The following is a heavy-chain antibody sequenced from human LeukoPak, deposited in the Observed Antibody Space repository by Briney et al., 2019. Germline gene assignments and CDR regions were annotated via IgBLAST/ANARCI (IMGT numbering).Heavy chain of an antibody. CDR2: ISGSGGST. CDR1: GFTFSSYA. D-gene: IGHD4-23*01. CDR3: ARGYGGTLSNINDY. V-gene: IGHV3-23*01. J-gene: IGHJ4*02. Sequence: GGSLRLSCAASGFTFSSYAMSWVRQAPGKGLEWVSAISGSGGSTYYADSVKGRFTISRDNSKNTLYLQMNSLRAEDTAVYYCARGYGGTLSNINDYWGQGTLVTVSS.